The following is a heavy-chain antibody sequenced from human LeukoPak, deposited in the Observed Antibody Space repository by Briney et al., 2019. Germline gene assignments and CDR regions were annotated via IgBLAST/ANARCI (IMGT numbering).Heavy chain of an antibody. CDR3: AKNSGSYDGAFDI. CDR1: GFTFNNYA. V-gene: IGHV3-30*18. Sequence: PGGSLRLSCAASGFTFNNYAMSWVRQAPGKGLEWVAVISYDGSNKYYADSVKGRFTISRDNSKNTLYLQMNSLRAEDTAVYYCAKNSGSYDGAFDIWGQGTMVTVSS. CDR2: ISYDGSNK. D-gene: IGHD1-26*01. J-gene: IGHJ3*02.